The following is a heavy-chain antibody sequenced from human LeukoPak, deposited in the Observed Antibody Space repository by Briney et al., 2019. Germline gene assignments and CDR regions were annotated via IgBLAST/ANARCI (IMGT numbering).Heavy chain of an antibody. Sequence: SQTLSLTCAVSGDTVSSNSAAWNWIRQSPSRGLEWLGRTYSRSKLYNDYAVSVKSRITINPDTSKNQFSLQLNSVTPEDTAVYYCARGTSSGWYYSFDYWGQGTLVTVSS. J-gene: IGHJ4*02. CDR2: TYSRSKLYN. V-gene: IGHV6-1*01. CDR3: ARGTSSGWYYSFDY. D-gene: IGHD6-19*01. CDR1: GDTVSSNSAA.